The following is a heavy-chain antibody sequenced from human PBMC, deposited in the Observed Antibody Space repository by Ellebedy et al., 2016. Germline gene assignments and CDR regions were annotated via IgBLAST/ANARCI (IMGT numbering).Heavy chain of an antibody. Sequence: GGSLRLSCAASGFTFSSYNMNWVRQAPGKGLEWLPAGSSSSNYIYYADSVKGRFTISRDNAKNSLYLHMNSLGGEDTAVYYCARGESSSWYRVVHYSYGMDVWGQGTTVTVSS. J-gene: IGHJ6*02. CDR3: ARGESSSWYRVVHYSYGMDV. CDR1: GFTFSSYN. V-gene: IGHV3-21*01. CDR2: GSSSSNYI. D-gene: IGHD6-13*01.